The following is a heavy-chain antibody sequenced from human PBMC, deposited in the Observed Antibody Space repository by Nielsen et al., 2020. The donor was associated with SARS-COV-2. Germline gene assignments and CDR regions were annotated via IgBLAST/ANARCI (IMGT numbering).Heavy chain of an antibody. J-gene: IGHJ4*02. D-gene: IGHD3-22*01. Sequence: ASVKVSCKASGYTFTNHYMHWVRQAPGQGLEWMGLINPTNGGTTYAQKFLGTVTMTRDTSTSTVYMELSSLRFDDTAVYYCARVSSGTYRRVDYWGQGTLVTVSS. CDR2: INPTNGGT. CDR1: GYTFTNHY. V-gene: IGHV1-46*01. CDR3: ARVSSGTYRRVDY.